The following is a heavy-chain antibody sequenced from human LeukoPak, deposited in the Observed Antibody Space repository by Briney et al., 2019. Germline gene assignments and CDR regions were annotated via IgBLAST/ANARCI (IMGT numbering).Heavy chain of an antibody. V-gene: IGHV4-31*03. CDR1: GGSISSGGYF. CDR2: IYYSGST. CDR3: ARGADSSGFDY. D-gene: IGHD3-22*01. J-gene: IGHJ4*02. Sequence: SQTLSLTCTVSGGSISSGGYFWSWIRQHPGKGLEWIGYIYYSGSTYYNPSLKSRVTISVDTSKNQFSLKLSSVTAADTAVYYCARGADSSGFDYWGQGTLVTVSS.